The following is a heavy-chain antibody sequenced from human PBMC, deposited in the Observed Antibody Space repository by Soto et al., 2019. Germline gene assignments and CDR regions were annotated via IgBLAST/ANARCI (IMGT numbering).Heavy chain of an antibody. Sequence: GGSLRLSCAASGFTFSSYAMSWVRQAPGKGLEWVSAISGSGGSTYYADSVKGRFTISRDNSKNTLYLQMNSLRAEDTAVYYCAKAPEEAVAGTEGYYYGMDVWGQGTTVTVSS. CDR2: ISGSGGST. D-gene: IGHD6-19*01. V-gene: IGHV3-23*01. J-gene: IGHJ6*02. CDR3: AKAPEEAVAGTEGYYYGMDV. CDR1: GFTFSSYA.